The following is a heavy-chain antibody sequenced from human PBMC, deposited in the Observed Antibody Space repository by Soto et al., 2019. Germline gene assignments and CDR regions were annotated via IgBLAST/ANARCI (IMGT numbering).Heavy chain of an antibody. V-gene: IGHV4-59*01. CDR1: GGSISSYY. CDR2: IYYSGST. D-gene: IGHD3-22*01. J-gene: IGHJ4*02. Sequence: VQLQESGPGLVKPSETLSLTCTVSGGSISSYYWSWIRQPPGKGLEWIGYIYYSGSTNYNPSLKSRVSISIDTSKDQFALKLSSVTAADTAVYYCARGSYYYDSSGLDWCQGTLVTVSS. CDR3: ARGSYYYDSSGLD.